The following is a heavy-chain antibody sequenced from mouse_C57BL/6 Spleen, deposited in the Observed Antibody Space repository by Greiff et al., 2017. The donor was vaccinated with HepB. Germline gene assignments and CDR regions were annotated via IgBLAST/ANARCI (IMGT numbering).Heavy chain of an antibody. D-gene: IGHD2-3*01. Sequence: QVQLQQSGAELVKPGASVKLSCKASGYTFTSYWMHWVKQRPGQGLEWIGMIHPNSGSTNYNEKFKSKATLTVDKSSSTAYMQLSSLTSEDSAVYYWAGPDGYFYYFDYWGQGTTLTVSS. J-gene: IGHJ2*01. V-gene: IGHV1-64*01. CDR3: AGPDGYFYYFDY. CDR2: IHPNSGST. CDR1: GYTFTSYW.